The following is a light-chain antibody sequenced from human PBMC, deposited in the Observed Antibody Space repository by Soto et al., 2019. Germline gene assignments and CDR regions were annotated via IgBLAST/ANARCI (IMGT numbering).Light chain of an antibody. Sequence: EIVLTQSPGSLSLSPGERATLSCRASQSVDSRFFAWYQQRPGQAPRLLIYGASRRATGIPDRFSGSGSGKEFTLTISSLQSEDFAVYYCQQYNNWPPYTFGQGTKLEIK. V-gene: IGKV3-20*01. CDR3: QQYNNWPPYT. CDR2: GAS. CDR1: QSVDSRF. J-gene: IGKJ2*01.